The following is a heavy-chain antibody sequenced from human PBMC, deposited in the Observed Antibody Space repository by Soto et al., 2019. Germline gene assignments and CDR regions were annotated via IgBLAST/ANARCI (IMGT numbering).Heavy chain of an antibody. Sequence: SETLSLTCAVYGGSFSGYYWSWIRQPPGKGLGWIGEINHSGSTNYNPSLKSRVTISVDTSKNQFSLKLSSVTAADTAVYYCARAGERITIFGVVIDYAFDIWGQGTMVTVSS. CDR1: GGSFSGYY. V-gene: IGHV4-34*01. CDR3: ARAGERITIFGVVIDYAFDI. D-gene: IGHD3-3*01. J-gene: IGHJ3*02. CDR2: INHSGST.